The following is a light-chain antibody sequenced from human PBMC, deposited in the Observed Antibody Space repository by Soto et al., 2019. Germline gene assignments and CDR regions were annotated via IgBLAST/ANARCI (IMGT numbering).Light chain of an antibody. Sequence: EIVLTQSPATLSLSPGERATLSCRASQSVSSNLAWYQQKPGQAPRLLVYGASTRPTGIPTRFSGSGSGTEFTLTISSLQSEDFAVYYCQQYNTWPPITFGQGTRLEIK. CDR3: QQYNTWPPIT. V-gene: IGKV3-15*01. CDR2: GAS. CDR1: QSVSSN. J-gene: IGKJ5*01.